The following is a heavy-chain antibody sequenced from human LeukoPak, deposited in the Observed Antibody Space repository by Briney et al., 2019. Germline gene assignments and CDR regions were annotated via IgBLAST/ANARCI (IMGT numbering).Heavy chain of an antibody. CDR3: AREWGSSGYLPTWGAFDI. CDR2: IYYSGST. Sequence: SQTLSLTCTVSGGSISSGGYYWSWIRQHPGKGLEWIGYIYYSGSTYYNPSLKSRVTISVDTSKNQFSLKLSSVTAAGTAVYYCAREWGSSGYLPTWGAFDIWGQGTMVTVSS. V-gene: IGHV4-31*03. CDR1: GGSISSGGYY. D-gene: IGHD3-22*01. J-gene: IGHJ3*02.